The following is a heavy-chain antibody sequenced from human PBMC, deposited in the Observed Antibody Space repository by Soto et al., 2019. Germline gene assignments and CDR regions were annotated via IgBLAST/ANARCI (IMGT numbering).Heavy chain of an antibody. D-gene: IGHD1-1*01. CDR1: GFTFGSSA. V-gene: IGHV3-23*01. Sequence: WGSLRLSCAACGFTFGSSAVTLFLQSPGKGLEWVSAISGSGNSTYYAASVKGRFTISRENSKTTLDLEMNSLRAEDTDAYGRGEVQLRTIFDDWAEGTTVT. CDR2: ISGSGNST. J-gene: IGHJ4*01. CDR3: GEVQLRTIFDD.